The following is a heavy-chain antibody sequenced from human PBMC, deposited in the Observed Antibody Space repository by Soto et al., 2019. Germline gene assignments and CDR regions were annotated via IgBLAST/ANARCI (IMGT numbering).Heavy chain of an antibody. D-gene: IGHD6-13*01. CDR2: INAGNGGT. V-gene: IGHV1-2*02. Sequence: ASVKVSCKASGYTFTSYAIHWVRQAPGHRLEWLGWINAGNGGTRYPQEFQDRVTMTMDTSISTTYMELSRLRSDDTSVYYCARGQQQLAYYYYYGMDVWGQGTTVTVS. J-gene: IGHJ6*02. CDR3: ARGQQQLAYYYYYGMDV. CDR1: GYTFTSYA.